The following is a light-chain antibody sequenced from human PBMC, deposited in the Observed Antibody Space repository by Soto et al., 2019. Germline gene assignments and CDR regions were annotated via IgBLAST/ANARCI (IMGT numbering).Light chain of an antibody. V-gene: IGLV1-40*01. CDR2: GHN. CDR1: SSNIGTGYD. Sequence: QSVLTQPPSVSGAPGQRVTISCTGSSSNIGTGYDVHWYQQLPGTAPKLLIYGHNNRPSGVPDRFSASKSGTSASLAITGLQAEEEADYYCQSYDTSLSGSVVFGGGTKVTVL. J-gene: IGLJ2*01. CDR3: QSYDTSLSGSVV.